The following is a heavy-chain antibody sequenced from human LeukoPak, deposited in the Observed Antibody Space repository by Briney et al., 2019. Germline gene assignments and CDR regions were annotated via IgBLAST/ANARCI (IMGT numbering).Heavy chain of an antibody. CDR1: GYTFTSYA. V-gene: IGHV1-2*04. J-gene: IGHJ4*02. D-gene: IGHD2-15*01. CDR2: INPNSGGT. Sequence: ASVKVSCKASGYTFTSYAMHWVRQAPGQRLEWMGWINPNSGGTNYAQKFQGWVTMTRDTSISTAYMELSSLRSEDTAVYYCARGIRYCSGGSCIYYFDYWGQGTLVTVSS. CDR3: ARGIRYCSGGSCIYYFDY.